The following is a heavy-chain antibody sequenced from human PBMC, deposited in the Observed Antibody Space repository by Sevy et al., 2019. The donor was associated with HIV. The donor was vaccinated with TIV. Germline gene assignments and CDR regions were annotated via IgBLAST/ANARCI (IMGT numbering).Heavy chain of an antibody. Sequence: ASVKVSCKASGYMFIAYFIHWVRQAPGQGLEWMGRINPNSGDTNYAQKFQGRVTMTRDTSINTAYMELSRLRSDDTAVYSCARVHYYDSSAYYFDYWGQGTLVTVSS. CDR1: GYMFIAYF. CDR2: INPNSGDT. D-gene: IGHD3-22*01. J-gene: IGHJ4*02. CDR3: ARVHYYDSSAYYFDY. V-gene: IGHV1-2*06.